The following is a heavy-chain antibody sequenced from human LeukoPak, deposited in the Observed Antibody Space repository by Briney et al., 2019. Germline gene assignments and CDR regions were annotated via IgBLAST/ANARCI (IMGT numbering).Heavy chain of an antibody. V-gene: IGHV3-43*02. CDR2: ISGDGGTT. CDR1: GLNFDDSA. J-gene: IGHJ4*02. CDR3: AKDYY. Sequence: GGSLRLSCVASGLNFDDSAMHWVRQAPGKGLEWVSLISGDGGTTYYADSVKGRFTIPRDNSKNSLYLQMNSLRTEDTALYYCAKDYYWGQGTLVTVSS.